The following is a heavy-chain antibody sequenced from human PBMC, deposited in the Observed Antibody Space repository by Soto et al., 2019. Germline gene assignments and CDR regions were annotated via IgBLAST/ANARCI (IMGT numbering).Heavy chain of an antibody. CDR3: ARGGLSRVRGARGSNNMDV. CDR2: IYHTGST. V-gene: IGHV4-4*02. Sequence: QVQLQESGPGLVKPSGTLSLTCAVSGGSINNNNWWSWVRQSPGKGLEWIGEIYHTGSTNYNPSLETRVTMLGDKSKNQISLKVTSVTATDTAVYYCARGGLSRVRGARGSNNMDVWGQGTTVTVSS. J-gene: IGHJ6*02. CDR1: GGSINNNNW. D-gene: IGHD3-10*01.